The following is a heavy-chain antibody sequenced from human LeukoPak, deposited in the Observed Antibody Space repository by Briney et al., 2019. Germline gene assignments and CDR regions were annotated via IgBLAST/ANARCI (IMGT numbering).Heavy chain of an antibody. CDR1: GDSFSSVTDY. Sequence: ETLSLTCTVSGDSFSSVTDYWAWIRQPPGKGLEWIASGDYSGGTYYNPSLESRVAISADMSKNQFSLKLTSVTGADTAVYYCAGERGEEYSSGWYKRNYFDNWGQGIRVTVSS. CDR3: AGERGEEYSSGWYKRNYFDN. CDR2: GDYSGGT. D-gene: IGHD6-19*01. J-gene: IGHJ4*02. V-gene: IGHV4-39*07.